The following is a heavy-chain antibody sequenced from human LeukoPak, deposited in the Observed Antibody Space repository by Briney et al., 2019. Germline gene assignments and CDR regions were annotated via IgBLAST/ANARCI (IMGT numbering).Heavy chain of an antibody. V-gene: IGHV1-2*02. Sequence: GASVKVSCKASGYTFTGYYIHWVRQAPGQGLEWMGWINPNSGGTTFAQKFQGRVTMTRDTSISTAYMEVSSLRSDDTAVYYCARGWDEGHDYWAREPWSPSPQ. CDR3: ARGWDEGHDY. D-gene: IGHD1-26*01. CDR2: INPNSGGT. CDR1: GYTFTGYY. J-gene: IGHJ4*02.